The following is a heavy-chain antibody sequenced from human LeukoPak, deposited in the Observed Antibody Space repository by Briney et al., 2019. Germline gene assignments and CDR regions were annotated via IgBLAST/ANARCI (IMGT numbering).Heavy chain of an antibody. D-gene: IGHD6-19*01. Sequence: PSETLSLTCAVYGGSFSGYYWSWIRQPPGKGLEWIGEINHSGSTNYNPSLKSRVTISADTSKNQFSLKLSSVTAADTAVYYCASRNSSGFDYWGQGTLVTVSS. J-gene: IGHJ4*02. CDR1: GGSFSGYY. CDR3: ASRNSSGFDY. V-gene: IGHV4-34*01. CDR2: INHSGST.